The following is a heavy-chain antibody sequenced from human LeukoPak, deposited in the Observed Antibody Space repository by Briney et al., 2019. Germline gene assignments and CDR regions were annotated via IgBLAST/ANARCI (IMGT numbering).Heavy chain of an antibody. V-gene: IGHV3-30*18. J-gene: IGHJ5*02. Sequence: GRSLRLSCAASGFTFSSYGMHWVRQAPGKGLEWVAVISYDGSNKYYADSVKGRFTISRDNSKNTLYLQMSSLRAEDTAVYYCAKDSHYYGSGSYYKNWFDPWGQGTLVTVSS. CDR2: ISYDGSNK. CDR3: AKDSHYYGSGSYYKNWFDP. CDR1: GFTFSSYG. D-gene: IGHD3-10*01.